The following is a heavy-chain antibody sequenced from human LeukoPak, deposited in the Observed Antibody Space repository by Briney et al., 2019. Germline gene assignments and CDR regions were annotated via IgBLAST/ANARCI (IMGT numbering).Heavy chain of an antibody. CDR1: GGSISSGSYY. CDR2: IYTSGST. V-gene: IGHV4-61*02. D-gene: IGHD3-22*01. Sequence: SETLSLTCTVSGGSISSGSYYWSWIRQLAGKGLEWIGRIYTSGSTNYNPSLKSRVTISVDTSKNQFSLKLSSVTAADTAVYYCARDDSSGYYPDAFDIWGQGTMVTVSS. J-gene: IGHJ3*02. CDR3: ARDDSSGYYPDAFDI.